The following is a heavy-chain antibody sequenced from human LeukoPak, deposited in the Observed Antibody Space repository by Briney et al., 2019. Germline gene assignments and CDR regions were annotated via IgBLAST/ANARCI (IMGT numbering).Heavy chain of an antibody. V-gene: IGHV4-59*08. Sequence: SETLSLTCTVSGGSITSYYWTWIRQPPGKGLEWIGYVYYTGNTNYNPSLKSRVTISLDTSRSRFSLQLSSVTAADTAIDYCARRARATGGGDYFDYWGQGTLVTVSS. J-gene: IGHJ4*02. D-gene: IGHD2-15*01. CDR3: ARRARATGGGDYFDY. CDR1: GGSITSYY. CDR2: VYYTGNT.